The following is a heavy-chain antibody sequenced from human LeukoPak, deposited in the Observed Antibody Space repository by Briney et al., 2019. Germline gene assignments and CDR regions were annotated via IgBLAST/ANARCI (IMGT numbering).Heavy chain of an antibody. CDR3: AKRNGEGSYFDY. Sequence: GGSLRLSCAASGLSLSNYNMNWVRQAPGKGPEWVSSISGTSTYIYYADSVRGRFTISRDNAKNSLYLQMNSLRAEDTAVYYCAKRNGEGSYFDYWGQGTLVTVSS. CDR2: ISGTSTYI. CDR1: GLSLSNYN. J-gene: IGHJ4*02. V-gene: IGHV3-21*06. D-gene: IGHD2-8*01.